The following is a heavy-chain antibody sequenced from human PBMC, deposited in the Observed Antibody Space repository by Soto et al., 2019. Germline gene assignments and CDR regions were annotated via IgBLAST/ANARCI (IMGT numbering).Heavy chain of an antibody. CDR2: IYYSGST. V-gene: IGHV4-39*01. Sequence: SETLSLTCTVSGGSISSSSYYWGWIRQPPGKGLEWIGSIYYSGSTYYNPPLKSRVTISVDTSKNQFSLKLSSVTAADTAVYYCARAQDSGSYYFDYWGQGTLVTVSS. J-gene: IGHJ4*02. CDR1: GGSISSSSYY. CDR3: ARAQDSGSYYFDY. D-gene: IGHD1-26*01.